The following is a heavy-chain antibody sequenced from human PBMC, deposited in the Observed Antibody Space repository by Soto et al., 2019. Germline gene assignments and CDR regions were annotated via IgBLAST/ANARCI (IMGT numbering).Heavy chain of an antibody. CDR3: VRGGGGGLFDP. J-gene: IGHJ5*02. D-gene: IGHD2-15*01. V-gene: IGHV3-11*06. CDR1: GFTFGDSY. Sequence: GWSLRLSCAGSGFTFGDSYMSLIRQAPGKGLEWLSYISPGSRYPAYADSVKGRFTISRDKAKRSLYLQMMSLTAEDTAIYYCVRGGGGGLFDPWGQGTMVTVSS. CDR2: ISPGSRYP.